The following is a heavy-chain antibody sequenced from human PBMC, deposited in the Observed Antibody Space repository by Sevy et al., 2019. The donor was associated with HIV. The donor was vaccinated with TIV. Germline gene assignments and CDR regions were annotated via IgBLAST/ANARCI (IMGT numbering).Heavy chain of an antibody. D-gene: IGHD3-22*01. CDR1: GGSISSYY. J-gene: IGHJ4*02. Sequence: SETLSLTCTVSGGSISSYYWSWIRQPAGKGLEWIGRIYTSGSTNYNPSLKSRVTMSVDTSKNQFSLKLSSVTAADTAVYYCAGVHYYDSSGYYFDYWGQGTLVTVSS. V-gene: IGHV4-4*07. CDR3: AGVHYYDSSGYYFDY. CDR2: IYTSGST.